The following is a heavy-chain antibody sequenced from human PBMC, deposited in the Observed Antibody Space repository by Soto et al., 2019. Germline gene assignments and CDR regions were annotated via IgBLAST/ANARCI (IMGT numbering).Heavy chain of an antibody. CDR1: GFTFSSYW. CDR2: INSDGSST. V-gene: IGHV3-74*01. D-gene: IGHD3-16*01. CDR3: ARVLCKEITFCFDP. Sequence: XXSLRLSCAASGFTFSSYWMHWVRQAPGKGLVWVSRINSDGSSTSYADSVKGRFTISRDNAKNTLYLQMNSLRHEDTAVYYCARVLCKEITFCFDPWGQGTLVTVSS. J-gene: IGHJ5*02.